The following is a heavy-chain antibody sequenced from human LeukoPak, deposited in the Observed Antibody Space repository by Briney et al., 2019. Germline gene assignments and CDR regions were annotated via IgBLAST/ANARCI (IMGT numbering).Heavy chain of an antibody. J-gene: IGHJ3*02. V-gene: IGHV4-59*08. D-gene: IGHD1-20*01. CDR3: ARHAYTWNEYYGSSGEVPGAFDI. Sequence: SQTLSLTCTVSVGSRSFYYGSSIRQPPGHELEGISGIYFSVSTSYNPSLKSRVPISVDTSKNQFSLKLSSVTAADTAVYYCARHAYTWNEYYGSSGEVPGAFDIWGQGTMVTVSS. CDR2: IYFSVST. CDR1: VGSRSFYY.